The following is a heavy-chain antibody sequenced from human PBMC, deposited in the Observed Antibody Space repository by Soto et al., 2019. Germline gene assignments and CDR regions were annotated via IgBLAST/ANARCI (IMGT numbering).Heavy chain of an antibody. D-gene: IGHD3-22*01. CDR1: GFTFSSYY. CDR3: ARGLYYYDSSGTGSAFDI. V-gene: IGHV3-13*01. Sequence: PGGSLRLSCAASGFTFSSYYMHWVRQATGKGLEWVSAIGTAGDTYYPGSVKGRFTISRENAKNSLYLQMNSLRAGDTAVYYCARGLYYYDSSGTGSAFDIWGQGTMVTVSS. J-gene: IGHJ3*02. CDR2: IGTAGDT.